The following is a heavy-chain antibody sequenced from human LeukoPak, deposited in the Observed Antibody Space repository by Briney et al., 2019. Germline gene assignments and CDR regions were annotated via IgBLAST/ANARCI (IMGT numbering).Heavy chain of an antibody. V-gene: IGHV4-30-2*01. CDR1: GGSISSGGYS. Sequence: SGTLSLTCAVSGGSISSGGYSWSWIRQPPGKGLEWIGYIYHSGSTYYNPSLKSRVTISVDRSKNQFSLKLSSVTAADTAVYYCARVNYDILTGYYTYYFDYWGQGTLVTVSS. CDR3: ARVNYDILTGYYTYYFDY. D-gene: IGHD3-9*01. CDR2: IYHSGST. J-gene: IGHJ4*02.